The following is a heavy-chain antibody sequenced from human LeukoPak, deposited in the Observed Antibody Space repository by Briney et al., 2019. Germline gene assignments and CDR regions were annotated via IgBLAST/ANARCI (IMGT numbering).Heavy chain of an antibody. J-gene: IGHJ4*02. CDR2: IKQDGSAK. V-gene: IGHV3-7*04. CDR1: GFTFSSYW. CDR3: ARVFNFWSGYYRDS. Sequence: GGSLRLSCAASGFTFSSYWMSWVRQAPGKGLELVANIKQDGSAKYYVDSVKGRFPASRDNAKNSLYLQMNSLRAEDTAVYYCARVFNFWSGYYRDSWGQGTLVTVPS. D-gene: IGHD3-3*01.